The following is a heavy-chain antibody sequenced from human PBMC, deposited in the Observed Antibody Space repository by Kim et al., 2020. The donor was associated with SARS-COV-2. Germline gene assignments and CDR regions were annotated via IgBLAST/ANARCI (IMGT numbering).Heavy chain of an antibody. Sequence: GESLKISCKGSGYRFNNYWIGWVRQMPGKGLEYMGIIYPDDSDTRYNPSLQGQVTISADKSIRTAYLQWSSLRTSDTAMYYCARGGRGSGWSDYWGQGTLVTVSS. CDR1: GYRFNNYW. CDR3: ARGGRGSGWSDY. D-gene: IGHD6-19*01. V-gene: IGHV5-51*01. CDR2: IYPDDSDT. J-gene: IGHJ4*02.